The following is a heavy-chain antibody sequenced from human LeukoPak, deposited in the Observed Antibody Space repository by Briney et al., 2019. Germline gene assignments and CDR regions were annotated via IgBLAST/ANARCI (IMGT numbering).Heavy chain of an antibody. CDR3: AKHYYGSGSQKYYFDY. D-gene: IGHD3-10*01. CDR2: VRNDGSDK. CDR1: GFVFGDYG. Sequence: PGVSLRLSCAASGFVFGDYGMHWVRQAPGKGLEWVTMVRNDGSDKYYADSVKGRSTISRDNSKNTLYLQMNSLRPEDTAVYYCAKHYYGSGSQKYYFDYWGQGTLVTVSS. V-gene: IGHV3-30*02. J-gene: IGHJ4*02.